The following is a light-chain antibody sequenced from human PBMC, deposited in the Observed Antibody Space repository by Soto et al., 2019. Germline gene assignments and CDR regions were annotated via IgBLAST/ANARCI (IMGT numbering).Light chain of an antibody. Sequence: QSVLTQPPSASGTPGQRVTISCSGSSSNIRSNTVNWYQQLPGTAPRLLMYRSDQRPSGVPDRFPGSKSGTSASLAISGLQSEDEADYYCAAWDDSLNGRVFGTGTKVTVL. J-gene: IGLJ1*01. CDR2: RSD. CDR3: AAWDDSLNGRV. CDR1: SSNIRSNT. V-gene: IGLV1-44*01.